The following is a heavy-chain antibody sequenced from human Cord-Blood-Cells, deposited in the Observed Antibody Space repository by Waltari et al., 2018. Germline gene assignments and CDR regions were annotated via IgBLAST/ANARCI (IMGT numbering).Heavy chain of an antibody. CDR1: GRSFSGYY. Sequence: VQLQQWGAGLLKPSDTQSFTRAVYGRSFSGYYWIWIRQPPGKGLEWIGEINHSGSTNYNPSLKSRVTISVDTSKHQFSLKLSSVTAADTAVYYCASGVPASYYYDSSGSFDYWGQGTLVTVSS. D-gene: IGHD3-22*01. CDR2: INHSGST. J-gene: IGHJ4*02. V-gene: IGHV4-34*01. CDR3: ASGVPASYYYDSSGSFDY.